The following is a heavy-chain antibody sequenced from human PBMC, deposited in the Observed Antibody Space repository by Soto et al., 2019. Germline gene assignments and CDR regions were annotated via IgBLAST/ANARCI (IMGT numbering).Heavy chain of an antibody. CDR3: ERDPGYSYSYN. V-gene: IGHV1-3*01. CDR1: GYTFTSYA. J-gene: IGHJ4*02. CDR2: INAGNGNT. Sequence: ASVKVSCKASGYTFTSYAMHWVRQAPGQRLEWMGWINAGNGNTKYSQKFQGRVTITRDTSASTAYMELSSLRSEDTAVYYCERDPGYSYSYNSGQGTLVTVSS. D-gene: IGHD5-18*01.